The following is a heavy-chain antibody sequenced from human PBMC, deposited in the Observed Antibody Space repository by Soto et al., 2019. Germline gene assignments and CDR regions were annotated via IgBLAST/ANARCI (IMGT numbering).Heavy chain of an antibody. CDR2: INPNSGGT. D-gene: IGHD1-26*01. CDR3: ARDLGGSESYGIGPPPLAV. CDR1: GYTFTGYY. V-gene: IGHV1-2*04. Sequence: GASVKVSCKASGYTFTGYYMHWVRQAPGQGLEWMGWINPNSGGTNYAQKFQGWVTMTRDTSISTAYMELSRLRSDDTAVYYCARDLGGSESYGIGPPPLAVWGQGTTVTVSS. J-gene: IGHJ6*02.